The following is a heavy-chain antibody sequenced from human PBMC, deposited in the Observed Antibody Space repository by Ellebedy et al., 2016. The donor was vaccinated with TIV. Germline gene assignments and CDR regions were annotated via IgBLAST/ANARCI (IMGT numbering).Heavy chain of an antibody. D-gene: IGHD1-14*01. CDR1: GFFFEGSA. V-gene: IGHV3-9*01. Sequence: SLKISXEASGFFFEGSAMNWVRQAPGKGLEWVSGISWNSASIDYAESVKGRFTISRDNAKNSVYLQMNDLRPDDTALYFCAKDILVQGTPFGLWGHGTMVSVSS. J-gene: IGHJ3*01. CDR2: ISWNSASI. CDR3: AKDILVQGTPFGL.